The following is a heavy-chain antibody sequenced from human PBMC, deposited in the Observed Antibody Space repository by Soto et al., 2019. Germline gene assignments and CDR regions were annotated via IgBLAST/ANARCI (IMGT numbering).Heavy chain of an antibody. V-gene: IGHV3-74*01. CDR3: ARESLTSGWFDP. CDR1: GFTFSSYW. J-gene: IGHJ5*02. CDR2: INSDGSST. D-gene: IGHD3-9*01. Sequence: LRLSCAASGFTFSSYWMHWVRQAPGKGLVWVSRINSDGSSTSYADPVKGRFTISRDNAKNTLYLQMNSLRAEDTAMYYCARESLTSGWFDPWGQGTLVTVSS.